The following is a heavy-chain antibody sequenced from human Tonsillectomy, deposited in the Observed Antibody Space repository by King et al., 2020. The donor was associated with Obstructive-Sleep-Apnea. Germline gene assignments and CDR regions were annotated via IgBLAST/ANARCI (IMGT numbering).Heavy chain of an antibody. CDR2: INPNNGGT. J-gene: IGHJ6*03. CDR3: AGVRFVLLNILTGPPSSAMDV. Sequence: VQLVQSGAEVKKPGASLTVSCKASGYIFSGYHMHWVRQASGQGLEWIGWINPNNGGTILGQNFHGRVTMTRDTSTSTAFMELSGLKSDDTAVNFVAGVRFVLLNILTGPPSSAMDVWGKGTTVTFSS. D-gene: IGHD3-9*01. CDR1: GYIFSGYH. V-gene: IGHV1-2*02.